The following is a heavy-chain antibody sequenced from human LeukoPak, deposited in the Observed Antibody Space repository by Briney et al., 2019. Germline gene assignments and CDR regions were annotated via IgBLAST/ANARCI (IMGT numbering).Heavy chain of an antibody. J-gene: IGHJ4*02. V-gene: IGHV4-34*01. CDR2: INHSGST. CDR1: GGSFSGYY. CDR3: ASYYYDSSGYPSYYFDY. D-gene: IGHD3-22*01. Sequence: PSETLSLTCAVYGGSFSGYYWSWIRQPPGKGLEWIGEINHSGSTNYNPSLKSRVTISVDTSKNQFPLKLSSVTAADTAVYYCASYYYDSSGYPSYYFDYWGQGTLVTVSS.